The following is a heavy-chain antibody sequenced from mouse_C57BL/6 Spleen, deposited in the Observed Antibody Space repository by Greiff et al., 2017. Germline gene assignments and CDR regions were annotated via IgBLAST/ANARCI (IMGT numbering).Heavy chain of an antibody. J-gene: IGHJ4*01. CDR2: IHPNSGST. V-gene: IGHV1-64*01. CDR1: GYTFTSYW. Sequence: VQRVESGAELVKPGASVTLSCKASGYTFTSYWMHWVKQRPGQGLEWIGMIHPNSGSTNYNEKFKSKATLTVDKSSSTAYMQLSSLTSEDSAVYYCARESGLYAMDYWGQGASVTFSS. CDR3: ARESGLYAMDY.